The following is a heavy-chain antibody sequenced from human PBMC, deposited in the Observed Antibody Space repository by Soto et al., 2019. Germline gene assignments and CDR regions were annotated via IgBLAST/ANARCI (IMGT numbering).Heavy chain of an antibody. J-gene: IGHJ6*02. Sequence: GGSLRLSSAASGFSFDDYAMHWVRQAPGKGLEWVSGISWNSGTIGYADSVKGRFTISRDNAKNSLYLQMNSLRAEDTALYYCAKSTGGTANGMGVWGQGTTVTVSS. CDR1: GFSFDDYA. CDR3: AKSTGGTANGMGV. CDR2: ISWNSGTI. V-gene: IGHV3-9*01. D-gene: IGHD2-8*02.